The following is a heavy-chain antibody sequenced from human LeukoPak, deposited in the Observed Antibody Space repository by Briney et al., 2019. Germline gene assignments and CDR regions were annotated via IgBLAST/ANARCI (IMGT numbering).Heavy chain of an antibody. J-gene: IGHJ4*02. CDR1: GGSISTNTW. Sequence: PSGTLSLTCAVSGGSISTNTWWSWVRQPPGKGLEWIGQTSHDGNVDYTPSLKSRVTISVDKSKNQLSLNLSSVTAADTAVYYCARGSFPTTVTTRTHDYWGQGTLVTVSS. V-gene: IGHV4-4*02. CDR2: TSHDGNV. CDR3: ARGSFPTTVTTRTHDY. D-gene: IGHD4-17*01.